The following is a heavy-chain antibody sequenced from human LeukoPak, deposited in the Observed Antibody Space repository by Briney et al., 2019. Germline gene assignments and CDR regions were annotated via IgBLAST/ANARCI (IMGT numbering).Heavy chain of an antibody. J-gene: IGHJ3*02. Sequence: ASVKVSCKASGYTFTGYYMHWVRQAPGQGLEWVGWINPNSGGTNYAQKFQGRVTMTRDTSINTAYMELSRLRSDDTAVYYCAREMSYGSGSYGPDAFDIWGQGTMVTVSS. CDR2: INPNSGGT. CDR1: GYTFTGYY. V-gene: IGHV1-2*02. D-gene: IGHD3-10*01. CDR3: AREMSYGSGSYGPDAFDI.